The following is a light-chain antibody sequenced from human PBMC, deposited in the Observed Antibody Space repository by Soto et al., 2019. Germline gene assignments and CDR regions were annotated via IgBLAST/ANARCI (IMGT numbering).Light chain of an antibody. CDR2: GAS. CDR3: QQYGTT. V-gene: IGKV3-20*01. Sequence: EIVLTQSPGTLSLSPGERATLSCRASQSVSSSYLAWYQQKPGQAPRLLIYGASSRATGIPDRFSGSGSGTDFTLTVSRLEPEDFAVDCCQQYGTTVGQGTRLEIK. CDR1: QSVSSSY. J-gene: IGKJ5*01.